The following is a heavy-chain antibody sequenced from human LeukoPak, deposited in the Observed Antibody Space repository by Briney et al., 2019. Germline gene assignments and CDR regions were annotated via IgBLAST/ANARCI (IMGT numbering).Heavy chain of an antibody. V-gene: IGHV5-51*01. D-gene: IGHD3-3*01. J-gene: IGHJ3*02. Sequence: GESLKISCKGSGYSFTSYWIGWVRQMPGKGLEWMGIIYPGDSDTRYSPSFQGQVTISADKSISTAYLQWSSLKASGTAMYYCARLAGSYDFWSGYWVAFDIWGQGTMVTVSS. CDR3: ARLAGSYDFWSGYWVAFDI. CDR2: IYPGDSDT. CDR1: GYSFTSYW.